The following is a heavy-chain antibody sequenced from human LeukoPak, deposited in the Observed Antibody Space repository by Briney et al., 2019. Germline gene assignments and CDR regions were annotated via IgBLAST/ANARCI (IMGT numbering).Heavy chain of an antibody. Sequence: ASVKVSCKASGYTFTDYYINWVRQTAGQGLEWMGWIAPNSGGTNYAQTFQDRVTMTTDASINTAYMEFNSVTSDDTAIYFCARESKQHLVPDYWGQGTLVTVSS. J-gene: IGHJ4*02. D-gene: IGHD6-13*01. CDR2: IAPNSGGT. CDR1: GYTFTDYY. V-gene: IGHV1-2*02. CDR3: ARESKQHLVPDY.